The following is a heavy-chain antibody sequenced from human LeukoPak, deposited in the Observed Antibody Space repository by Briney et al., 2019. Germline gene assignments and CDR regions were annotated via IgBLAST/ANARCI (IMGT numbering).Heavy chain of an antibody. CDR1: GGSISSSSYY. CDR2: IYYSGST. V-gene: IGHV4-39*01. CDR3: ARLSGGTQWLAPFDY. Sequence: SETLSLSCTVSGGSISSSSYYWGWIRQPPGKGLEWIGTIYYSGSTYYNASLKSRLTISVDTSKNQFSLKLSSVTAAGTAVYYCARLSGGTQWLAPFDYWGQGTLVTVSS. D-gene: IGHD6-19*01. J-gene: IGHJ4*02.